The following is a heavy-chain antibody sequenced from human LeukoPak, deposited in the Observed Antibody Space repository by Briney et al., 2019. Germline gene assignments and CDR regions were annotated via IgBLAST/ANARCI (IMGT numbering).Heavy chain of an antibody. J-gene: IGHJ4*02. D-gene: IGHD6-19*01. CDR1: GGTFSSYA. V-gene: IGHV1-69*04. CDR2: IIPILGIA. Sequence: ASVKVSCKASGGTFSSYAISWVRQAPGQGLEWMGRIIPILGIANYAQKFQGSVTITADKSTSTAYMELSSLRSEDTAVYYCAREGKQWLRGGYFDYWGQGTLVTVSS. CDR3: AREGKQWLRGGYFDY.